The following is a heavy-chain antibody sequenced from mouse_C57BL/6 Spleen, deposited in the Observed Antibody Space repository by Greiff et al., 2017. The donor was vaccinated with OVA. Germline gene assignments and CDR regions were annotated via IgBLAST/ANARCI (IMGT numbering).Heavy chain of an antibody. V-gene: IGHV5-17*01. Sequence: EVHLVESGGGLVKPGGSLKLSCAASGFTFSDYGMHWVRQAPEKGLEWVAYISSGSSTIYYADTVKGRFTISRDNAKNTLFLQMTSLRSEDTAMYYCATSGYLSWFAYWGQGTLVTVSA. D-gene: IGHD3-2*02. CDR3: ATSGYLSWFAY. CDR2: ISSGSSTI. CDR1: GFTFSDYG. J-gene: IGHJ3*01.